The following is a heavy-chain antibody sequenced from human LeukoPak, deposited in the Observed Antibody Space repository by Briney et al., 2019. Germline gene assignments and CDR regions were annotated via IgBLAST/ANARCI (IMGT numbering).Heavy chain of an antibody. Sequence: SETLSLTCTVSGGSISSGSYYWSWIRQPAGKGLEWIGRIYTSGSTNYNPSLKSRVTISVDTSKNQFSLKLSSVTAADTAVYYCARGFCSSGACYRSWFDFWGQGTLVTVSS. D-gene: IGHD2-8*01. CDR1: GGSISSGSYY. V-gene: IGHV4-61*02. CDR2: IYTSGST. J-gene: IGHJ5*01. CDR3: ARGFCSSGACYRSWFDF.